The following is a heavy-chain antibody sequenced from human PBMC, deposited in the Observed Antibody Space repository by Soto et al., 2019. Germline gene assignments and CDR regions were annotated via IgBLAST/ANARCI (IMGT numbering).Heavy chain of an antibody. CDR3: ASHDFWSGYYTGWFDP. V-gene: IGHV4-59*08. CDR2: IYYSGST. J-gene: IGHJ5*02. CDR1: GGSISSYY. Sequence: SETLSLTCTVSGGSISSYYWSWIRQPPGKGLEWIGYIYYSGSTNYNPSLKSRVTISVDTSKNQFSLKLSSVTAADTAVYYCASHDFWSGYYTGWFDPWGQGTLVTVS. D-gene: IGHD3-3*01.